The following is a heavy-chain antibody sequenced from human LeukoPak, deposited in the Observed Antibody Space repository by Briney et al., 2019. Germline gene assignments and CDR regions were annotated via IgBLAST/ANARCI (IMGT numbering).Heavy chain of an antibody. CDR2: INPNSGGT. CDR3: ARRSGYSYGYYFDY. D-gene: IGHD5-18*01. Sequence: ASVKVSCKASGYTFTGYYMHWVRQAPGQGLEWMGWINPNSGGTNYAQKFQGWVTMTRDTSISTAYMELSRLRSDDTAVYYCARRSGYSYGYYFDYWGQGTLVTVSS. J-gene: IGHJ4*02. V-gene: IGHV1-2*04. CDR1: GYTFTGYY.